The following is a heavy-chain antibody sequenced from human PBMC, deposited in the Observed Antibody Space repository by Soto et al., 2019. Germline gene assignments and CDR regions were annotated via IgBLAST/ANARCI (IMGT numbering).Heavy chain of an antibody. CDR3: ARVPDR. J-gene: IGHJ5*02. CDR1: GWSGGSFSGYY. CDR2: INHSGST. D-gene: IGHD2-2*01. V-gene: IGHV4-34*01. Sequence: SDTLSLTCAVYGWSGGSFSGYYWSWIRQPPGKGLEWIGEINHSGSTNYNPSLKSRVTISVDTSKNQFSLKLSSVTAADTAVYYCARVPDRWGQGTLVTVS.